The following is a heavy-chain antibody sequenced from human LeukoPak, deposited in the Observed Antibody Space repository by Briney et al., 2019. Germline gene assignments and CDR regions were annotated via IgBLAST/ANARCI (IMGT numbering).Heavy chain of an antibody. CDR2: INPSGSST. Sequence: ASVKVSCKASGYSFTSHYMHWVRQAPGQGLEWLGLINPSGSSTLYAQKFQGRVTMTRDMSTTTDYMELSSLRSEDTAVYYCARDHYYDSSGYYYTPGQFDYWGQGTLVTVSS. J-gene: IGHJ4*02. CDR3: ARDHYYDSSGYYYTPGQFDY. D-gene: IGHD3-22*01. CDR1: GYSFTSHY. V-gene: IGHV1-46*01.